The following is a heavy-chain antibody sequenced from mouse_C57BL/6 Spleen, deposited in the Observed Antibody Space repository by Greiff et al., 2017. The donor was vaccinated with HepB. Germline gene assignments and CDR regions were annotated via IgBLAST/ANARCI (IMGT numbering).Heavy chain of an antibody. D-gene: IGHD1-1*01. CDR1: GYAFSSSW. CDR2: IYPGDGDT. V-gene: IGHV1-82*01. Sequence: QVQLQQSGPELVKPGASVKISCKASGYAFSSSWMNWVKQRPGKGLEWIGRIYPGDGDTNYNGKFKGKATLTADKSSSPAYMQLSSLTSEDSAVYFCARWGTTVGVDYWGQGTSVTVSS. J-gene: IGHJ4*01. CDR3: ARWGTTVGVDY.